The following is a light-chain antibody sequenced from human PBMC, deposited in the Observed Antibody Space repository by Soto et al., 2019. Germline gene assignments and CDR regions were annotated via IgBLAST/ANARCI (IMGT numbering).Light chain of an antibody. J-gene: IGKJ2*01. CDR3: QQRSNWPPYT. V-gene: IGKV3-11*01. CDR2: DAS. CDR1: QSVSSY. Sequence: EIVLTQSPATLSLSPGERATLSCRASQSVSSYLAWYQQKPGQAPRLLIYDASNRATGIPARFSGSGSGTAFPLTISSLEPADFAVYYCQQRSNWPPYTFGQGTKLEIK.